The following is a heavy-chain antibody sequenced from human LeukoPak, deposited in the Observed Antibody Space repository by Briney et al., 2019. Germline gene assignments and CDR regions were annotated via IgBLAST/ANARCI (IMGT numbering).Heavy chain of an antibody. CDR3: ARDFSFGSLDF. V-gene: IGHV3-33*01. J-gene: IGHJ4*02. CDR1: GFILSTHG. D-gene: IGHD1-26*01. Sequence: GGSLRLSCAASGFILSTHGMHWVLQAPGKGLEWVAGMWYDGSREDYADSVKGRFTISRDMSKNTLNLQMNSLRVEDTAMFYCARDFSFGSLDFRGQGTLVTVSS. CDR2: MWYDGSRE.